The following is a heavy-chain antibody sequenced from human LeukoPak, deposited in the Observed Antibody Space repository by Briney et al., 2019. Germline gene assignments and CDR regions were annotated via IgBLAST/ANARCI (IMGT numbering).Heavy chain of an antibody. D-gene: IGHD3-22*01. CDR3: AREPGYDSSGYHCDY. CDR1: GYIFTSYP. CDR2: INAGNGNT. Sequence: ASVKVSCKASGYIFTSYPMHWVRQAPGQRLEWMGWINAGNGNTKYSQKFQGRVTITRDTSASTVYMELTSLRSEDTAVYYCAREPGYDSSGYHCDYWGQGTLVTVSS. V-gene: IGHV1-3*01. J-gene: IGHJ4*02.